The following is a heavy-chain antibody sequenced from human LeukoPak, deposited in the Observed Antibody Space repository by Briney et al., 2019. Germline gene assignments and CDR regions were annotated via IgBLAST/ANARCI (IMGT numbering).Heavy chain of an antibody. D-gene: IGHD2/OR15-2a*01. CDR2: ISGSGNSA. CDR3: AKGSDNHAFFFDY. V-gene: IGHV3-23*01. CDR1: GFTFSRHY. J-gene: IGHJ4*02. Sequence: GGSLRLSCAASGFTFSRHYMHWVRQAPGKGLEWVASISGSGNSAYSADAVKGRFTVSRDNSKNTLFLQMNSLTAEDSALYYCAKGSDNHAFFFDYWGQGALVSVSS.